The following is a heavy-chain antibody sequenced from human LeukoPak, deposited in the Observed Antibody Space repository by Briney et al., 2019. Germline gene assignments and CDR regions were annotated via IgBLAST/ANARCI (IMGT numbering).Heavy chain of an antibody. J-gene: IGHJ4*02. CDR2: ISSSGSTI. D-gene: IGHD4-17*01. CDR1: GFTFSSYS. CDR3: ARANGDSADY. Sequence: GGSLRLSCAASGFTFSSYSMNWVRQAPGKGLEWVSYISSSGSTIYYADSVKGRFTISRDNAKNSLYLQMNSLRAEDTAVYYCARANGDSADYWGQGTLVTVSS. V-gene: IGHV3-48*04.